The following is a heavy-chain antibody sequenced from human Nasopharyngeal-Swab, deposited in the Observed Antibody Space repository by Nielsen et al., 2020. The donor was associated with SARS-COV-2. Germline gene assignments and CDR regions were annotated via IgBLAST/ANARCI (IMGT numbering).Heavy chain of an antibody. V-gene: IGHV4-39*01. CDR3: VRYNYYHYYMDV. J-gene: IGHJ6*03. CDR2: IYYSGAT. D-gene: IGHD1-14*01. Sequence: RQAPGKGLEWIGSIYYSGATYYSPSLKSRLTISVDTSQNQFSLTVSSVTASDTAVYYCVRYNYYHYYMDVWGQGTTVTVSS.